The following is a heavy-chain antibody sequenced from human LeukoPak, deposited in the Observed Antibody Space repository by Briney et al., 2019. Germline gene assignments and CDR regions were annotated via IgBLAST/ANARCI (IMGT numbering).Heavy chain of an antibody. Sequence: GGSLRLSCAASGFTVSSNYMSWARQAPGKGLEWVSVIYSGGSTYYADSVKGRFTISRDNSKNILYLQMNSLRAEDTAVYYCARMGVGAMGFWGQGTLDTVSS. CDR2: IYSGGST. V-gene: IGHV3-53*01. CDR1: GFTVSSNY. D-gene: IGHD1-26*01. J-gene: IGHJ4*02. CDR3: ARMGVGAMGF.